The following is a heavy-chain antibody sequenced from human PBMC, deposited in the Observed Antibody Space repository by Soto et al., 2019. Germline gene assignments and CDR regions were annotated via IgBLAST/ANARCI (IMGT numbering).Heavy chain of an antibody. V-gene: IGHV1-69*13. CDR2: IIPIFGTA. J-gene: IGHJ6*02. CDR3: ARDKDIVVVPAATAYYYYYGMDV. Sequence: ASVKVSCKASGGTFSNYAINWVRQAPGQGLEWMGGIIPIFGTANYAQKFQGRVTITADESTSTAYMELSSLRSEDTAVYYCARDKDIVVVPAATAYYYYYGMDVWGQGTTVTVSS. D-gene: IGHD2-2*01. CDR1: GGTFSNYA.